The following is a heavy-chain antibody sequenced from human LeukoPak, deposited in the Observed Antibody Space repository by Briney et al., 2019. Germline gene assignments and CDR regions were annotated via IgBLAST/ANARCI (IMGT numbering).Heavy chain of an antibody. CDR3: ARDLSDVTLDY. V-gene: IGHV3-48*02. J-gene: IGHJ4*02. CDR1: GFSFSSYD. D-gene: IGHD1-14*01. Sequence: GGSLRLSCTASGFSFSSYDINWVRQAPGKGLEWISYIRSTGRNIYYSDSVKGRFTISRDNAKNLVYLQMNSLRDDDTAVYYCARDLSDVTLDYWGQGTLVTVSS. CDR2: IRSTGRNI.